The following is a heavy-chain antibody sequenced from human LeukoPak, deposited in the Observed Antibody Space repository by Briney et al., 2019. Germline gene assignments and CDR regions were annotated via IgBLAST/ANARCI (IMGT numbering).Heavy chain of an antibody. CDR1: GFTFSSYW. D-gene: IGHD1-20*01. V-gene: IGHV3-7*01. Sequence: GGSLRLSCEASGFTFSSYWMNWVRQAPGKGLEWVANINQDGSEKYYVDSVKGRFTISRDNAKNTLYLQMNSLRAEDTAVYYCARGGYNWNDDLLLDYMDVWGKGTTVTVSS. J-gene: IGHJ6*03. CDR2: INQDGSEK. CDR3: ARGGYNWNDDLLLDYMDV.